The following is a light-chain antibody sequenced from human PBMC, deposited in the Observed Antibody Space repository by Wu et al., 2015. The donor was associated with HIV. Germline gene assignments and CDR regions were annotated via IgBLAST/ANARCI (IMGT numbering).Light chain of an antibody. V-gene: IGKV1-NL1*01. CDR3: QQYYNYPLW. CDR1: QDISNS. CDR2: AAS. Sequence: DIQMTQSPSSLSASVGDTVTITCRASQDISNSLAWYQQKPGKAPKLLLSAASSLEIGVPSRFSGSGSGTHYSLTISSLQPEDFATYYCQQYYNYPLWFGQGTKVEMK. J-gene: IGKJ1*01.